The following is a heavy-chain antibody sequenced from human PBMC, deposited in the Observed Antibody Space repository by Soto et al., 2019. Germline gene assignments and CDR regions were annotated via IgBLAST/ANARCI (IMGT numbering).Heavy chain of an antibody. D-gene: IGHD2-15*01. CDR2: IGTGGSTA. V-gene: IGHV3-11*01. CDR3: ARSAATPDGWWGYGLDV. Sequence: QVQLVESGGGLVKSGGSLRLSCAASGFTFSDYFMAWIRQAPGKGLEWVSYIGTGGSTAFYADSVKGRFTISRDNAQNSLYLHMNTLRGEDTAVYYCARSAATPDGWWGYGLDVWGQGTTVTVS. J-gene: IGHJ6*02. CDR1: GFTFSDYF.